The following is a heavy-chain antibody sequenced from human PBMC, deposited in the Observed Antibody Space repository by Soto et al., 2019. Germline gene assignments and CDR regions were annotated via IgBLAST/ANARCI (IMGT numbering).Heavy chain of an antibody. J-gene: IGHJ6*02. CDR2: INHSGST. CDR3: ARGRPTFVVVVAYYYYGMDV. Sequence: AVYGGSFSGYYWSWIRQPPGKGLEWIGEINHSGSTNYNPSLKSRVTISVDTSKNQFSLKLSSVTAADTAVYYCARGRPTFVVVVAYYYYGMDVWGQGTTVTVSS. D-gene: IGHD2-15*01. CDR1: GGSFSGYY. V-gene: IGHV4-34*01.